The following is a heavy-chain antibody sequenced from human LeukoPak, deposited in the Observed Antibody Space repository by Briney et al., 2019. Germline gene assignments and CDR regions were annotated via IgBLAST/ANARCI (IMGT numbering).Heavy chain of an antibody. V-gene: IGHV3-23*01. CDR3: AKVVRGVIRGFDY. CDR2: IRGSGGST. J-gene: IGHJ4*02. Sequence: GGSMRLSCPASGFTFSSYAMSWVGQAPGKGLGWVSAIRGSGGSTYYADSVKGRFTISRDNSKNKLYLQMNSLRAEEKAVYYCAKVVRGVIRGFDYWGQGTLVTVSS. CDR1: GFTFSSYA. D-gene: IGHD3-10*02.